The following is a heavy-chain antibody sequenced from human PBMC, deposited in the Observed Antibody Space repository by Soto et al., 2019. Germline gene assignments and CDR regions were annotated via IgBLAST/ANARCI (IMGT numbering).Heavy chain of an antibody. Sequence: QVQLVQSGAEVKKPGSSVKVSCTASGGTFSSYTISWVRQAPGQGLEWMGRIIPILGIANYAQKFQGRVTITADKSTSTAYMEVSSLRSEDTAVYYCARSEGYYGSGSYSYNWFDPWGQGTLVTVSS. D-gene: IGHD3-10*01. CDR1: GGTFSSYT. CDR3: ARSEGYYGSGSYSYNWFDP. CDR2: IIPILGIA. J-gene: IGHJ5*02. V-gene: IGHV1-69*02.